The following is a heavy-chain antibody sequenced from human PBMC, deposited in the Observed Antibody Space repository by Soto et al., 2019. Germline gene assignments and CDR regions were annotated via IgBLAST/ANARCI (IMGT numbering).Heavy chain of an antibody. CDR1: GIPSSSYA. Sequence: GRPMILSCAASGIPSSSYAFSRVSQAPGKGLEWVSGNIGSGGSTYYADSVKGRFTISRDNAKNSLYLQMNSLRAEDTAVYYCAREGGDYGMDVWGRGTTVTVSS. CDR3: AREGGDYGMDV. CDR2: NIGSGGST. J-gene: IGHJ6*02. V-gene: IGHV3-23*01. D-gene: IGHD3-16*01.